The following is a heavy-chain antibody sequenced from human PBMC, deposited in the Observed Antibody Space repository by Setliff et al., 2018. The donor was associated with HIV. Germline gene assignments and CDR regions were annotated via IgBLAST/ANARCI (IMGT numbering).Heavy chain of an antibody. Sequence: PGGSLRLSCTTSGFNFAEQAFSWVRQAPGKGLEWVGYIRSKSYGTTTKYAASVRGRFCISRDDSNSIVYLQMNSLKAEDTGVYFCARESYDSSADFDYWGQGALVTVSS. D-gene: IGHD6-19*01. CDR1: GFNFAEQA. CDR3: ARESYDSSADFDY. V-gene: IGHV3-49*04. J-gene: IGHJ4*02. CDR2: IRSKSYGTTT.